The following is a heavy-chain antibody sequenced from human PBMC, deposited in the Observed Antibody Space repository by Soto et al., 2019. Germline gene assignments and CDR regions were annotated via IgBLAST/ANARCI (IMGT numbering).Heavy chain of an antibody. CDR3: ARGVPGNPLSGHFDY. CDR2: ISDCSGNT. CDR1: GYTFIHFG. D-gene: IGHD3-10*01. Sequence: ASVKVSCKTSGYTFIHFGIGWVRQAPGQGLEWMGWISDCSGNTDYAQNLQGRVTMTTDTSTSTAYMELRSLTSDDTAVYYCARGVPGNPLSGHFDYWGQGTLVTVSS. V-gene: IGHV1-18*04. J-gene: IGHJ4*02.